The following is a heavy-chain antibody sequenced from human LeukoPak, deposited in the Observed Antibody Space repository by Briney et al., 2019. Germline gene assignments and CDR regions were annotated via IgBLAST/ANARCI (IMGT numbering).Heavy chain of an antibody. J-gene: IGHJ3*02. Sequence: PGGSLRLSCAASGFTFSSYGMHWVRQAPGKGLEWVAFIRYDGSNKYYADSVKGRFTISRDNSKNTLYLQMNSLRAEDTAVYYCATGDGYNRQDDAFDIWGQGTMVAVSS. CDR3: ATGDGYNRQDDAFDI. CDR1: GFTFSSYG. D-gene: IGHD5-24*01. CDR2: IRYDGSNK. V-gene: IGHV3-30*02.